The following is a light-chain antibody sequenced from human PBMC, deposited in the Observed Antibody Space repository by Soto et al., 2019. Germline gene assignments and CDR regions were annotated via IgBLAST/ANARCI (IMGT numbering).Light chain of an antibody. J-gene: IGKJ5*01. CDR2: KAS. Sequence: IQMTQSPSTLSSSVGDRVTITCRASQSISSWLAWYQQKPGKAPKLLIYKASTLETGVPSRFSGSGSGTEFTLSISSLQPDDFGTYYCQEYNAYSMTFGQGRRLEIK. V-gene: IGKV1-5*03. CDR1: QSISSW. CDR3: QEYNAYSMT.